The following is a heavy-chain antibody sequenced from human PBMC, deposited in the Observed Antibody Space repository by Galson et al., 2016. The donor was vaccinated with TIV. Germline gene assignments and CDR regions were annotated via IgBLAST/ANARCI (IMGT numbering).Heavy chain of an antibody. V-gene: IGHV3-23*01. CDR2: IGTGGKT. Sequence: SLRLSCAASGFTFSTYAMSWVRQAPGKGLEWVSSIGTGGKTYYADSVKGRFTISRDNSKDSLQRQMNSLRADDTAVYYCAKPDIATIHINYYFDSWGQGTLVTVSS. D-gene: IGHD5-24*01. CDR3: AKPDIATIHINYYFDS. J-gene: IGHJ4*02. CDR1: GFTFSTYA.